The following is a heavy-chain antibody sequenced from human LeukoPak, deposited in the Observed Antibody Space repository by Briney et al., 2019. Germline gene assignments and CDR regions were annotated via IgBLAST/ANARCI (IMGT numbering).Heavy chain of an antibody. CDR1: AGSVGSSY. V-gene: IGHV4-34*01. Sequence: SETLSLTCTVSAGSVGSSYGSWIRQPPGKGLEWIGEINHSGSTNYNPSLKSRVTISVDTSKNQFSLKLSSVTAADTAVYYCARFYYYYGMDVWGQGTTVTVSS. CDR2: INHSGST. J-gene: IGHJ6*02. CDR3: ARFYYYYGMDV.